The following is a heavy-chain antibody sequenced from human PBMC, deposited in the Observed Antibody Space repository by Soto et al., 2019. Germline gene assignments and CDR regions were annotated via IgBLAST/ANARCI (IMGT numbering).Heavy chain of an antibody. CDR1: GFVFTNYW. D-gene: IGHD7-27*01. V-gene: IGHV3-7*01. CDR3: AREHWGPDY. CDR2: IRLDGNDK. J-gene: IGHJ4*02. Sequence: GSLRLSCAASGFVFTNYWMSWVRQAPGKGLEWVANIRLDGNDKNYVDSVKDRFTISRDNAKNSLYLQMNSLRAEDTAVYYCAREHWGPDYWGQGTLVTVS.